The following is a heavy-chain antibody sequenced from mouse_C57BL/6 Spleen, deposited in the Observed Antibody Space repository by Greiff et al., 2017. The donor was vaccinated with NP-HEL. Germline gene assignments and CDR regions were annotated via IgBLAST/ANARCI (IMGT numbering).Heavy chain of an antibody. J-gene: IGHJ2*01. CDR3: ARRDDYDVNYFDY. Sequence: EVQLQQSGPVLVKPGASVKMSCKASGYTFTDYYMNWVKQSHGKSLEWIGVINPYNGGTSYTQKFKGKATLTVDKSSSTAYMELNSLTSEDSAVYYGARRDDYDVNYFDYWGQGTTLTVSS. D-gene: IGHD2-4*01. V-gene: IGHV1-19*01. CDR2: INPYNGGT. CDR1: GYTFTDYY.